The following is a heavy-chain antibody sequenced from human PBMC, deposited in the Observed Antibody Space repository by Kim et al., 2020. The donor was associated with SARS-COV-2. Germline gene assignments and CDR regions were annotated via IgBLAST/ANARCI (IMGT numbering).Heavy chain of an antibody. CDR3: ARGTGLRWSQGFYYFDY. V-gene: IGHV1-46*01. D-gene: IGHD4-17*01. Sequence: FQGRVTMTRDTSTSTVYMELSSLRSEDTAVYYCARGTGLRWSQGFYYFDYWGQGTLVTVSS. J-gene: IGHJ4*02.